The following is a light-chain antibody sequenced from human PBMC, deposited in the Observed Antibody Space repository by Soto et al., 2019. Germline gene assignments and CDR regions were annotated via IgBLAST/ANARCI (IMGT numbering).Light chain of an antibody. V-gene: IGLV2-8*01. Sequence: QSVLTQPPSASGSPGQSVTISCTGTSSDVGGYDYVSWYQQHPGKAPKLMIYEVTKRPSGVPDRFSGSKSGNTASLTVSGLQAEDEGDYYCSSHGGINNVVFGGGTKVTVL. CDR1: SSDVGGYDY. CDR3: SSHGGINNVV. CDR2: EVT. J-gene: IGLJ2*01.